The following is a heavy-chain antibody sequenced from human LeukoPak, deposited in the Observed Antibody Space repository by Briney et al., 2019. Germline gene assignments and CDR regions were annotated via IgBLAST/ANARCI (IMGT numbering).Heavy chain of an antibody. J-gene: IGHJ4*02. D-gene: IGHD5-24*01. V-gene: IGHV3-43*02. CDR1: GFAFDDYA. CDR3: AKDIRGDGYNSRFDY. Sequence: GGSLRLSCAASGFAFDDYAMHRVRQAPGTGLEWVSLISGDGGSTYYADSAKGRFTISRDNSKNSLYLQMNSLRTEDTALYYCAKDIRGDGYNSRFDYWGQGTLVTVSP. CDR2: ISGDGGST.